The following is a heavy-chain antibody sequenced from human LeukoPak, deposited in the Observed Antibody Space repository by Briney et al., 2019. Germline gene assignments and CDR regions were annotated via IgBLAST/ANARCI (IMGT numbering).Heavy chain of an antibody. V-gene: IGHV4-59*12. D-gene: IGHD3-3*01. J-gene: IGHJ4*02. CDR2: IYHSGST. CDR1: GGSISSYY. Sequence: SETLSLTCTVSGGSISSYYWSWIRQPPGKGLEWIGYIYHSGSTYYNPSLKSRVTISVDRSKNQFSLKLSSVTAADTAVYYCASTIFGVVKGDYFDYWGQGTLVTVSS. CDR3: ASTIFGVVKGDYFDY.